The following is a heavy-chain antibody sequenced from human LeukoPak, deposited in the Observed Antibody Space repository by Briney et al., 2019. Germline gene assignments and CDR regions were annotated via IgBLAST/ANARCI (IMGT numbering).Heavy chain of an antibody. D-gene: IGHD2-2*02. CDR2: IWYDGSNK. CDR1: GFTFSSYG. Sequence: GRSLRLSCAASGFTFSSYGMHWVRQAPGKGLEWVAVIWYDGSNKYYAGSVKGRFTISRDNSKNTLYLQMNSLRAEDTAVYYCARESPYCSSTSCYKGFDPWGQGTLVTVSS. CDR3: ARESPYCSSTSCYKGFDP. J-gene: IGHJ5*02. V-gene: IGHV3-33*01.